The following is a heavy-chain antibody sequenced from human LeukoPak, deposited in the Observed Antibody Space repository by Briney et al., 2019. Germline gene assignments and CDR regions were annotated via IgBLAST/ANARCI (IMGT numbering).Heavy chain of an antibody. CDR1: GFVVSGNH. CDR2: ISGSGST. J-gene: IGHJ4*02. D-gene: IGHD4-23*01. Sequence: GGSLRLSCAASGFVVSGNHMTWVRQAPGKGLEWVSVISGSGSTFYADSVKGRLTISRDIPKNTVYLQMNNLRAEDTAVYYCAGYGGYSFWGQGTLVTVSS. V-gene: IGHV3-66*01. CDR3: AGYGGYSF.